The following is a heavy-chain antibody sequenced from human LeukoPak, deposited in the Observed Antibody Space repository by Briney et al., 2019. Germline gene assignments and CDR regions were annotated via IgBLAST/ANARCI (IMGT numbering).Heavy chain of an antibody. CDR3: ARAGQAHWLLWGYYYYMDV. D-gene: IGHD3-9*01. V-gene: IGHV3-23*01. CDR2: ISGSGGST. Sequence: GGSLRLSCAASGFTFSSYAMSWVRQAPGKGLEWVSAISGSGGSTYYADSVKGRFTISRDNSKNTLYLQMNSLRAEDTAVYYCARAGQAHWLLWGYYYYMDVWGKGTTVTVSS. J-gene: IGHJ6*03. CDR1: GFTFSSYA.